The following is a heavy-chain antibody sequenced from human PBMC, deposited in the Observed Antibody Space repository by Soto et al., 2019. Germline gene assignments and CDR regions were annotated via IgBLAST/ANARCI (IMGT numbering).Heavy chain of an antibody. D-gene: IGHD4-17*01. CDR3: ARGPGDYFDY. Sequence: ASVKVSCKASGYTFTSYFMHWVRQAPGQGLEWMGIINPSGGSTTYAQKFQGRVTMTRDTSTSTVYMELSSLRSEDTSVYYCARGPGDYFDYWGQGTLVTVSS. CDR1: GYTFTSYF. J-gene: IGHJ4*02. CDR2: INPSGGST. V-gene: IGHV1-46*03.